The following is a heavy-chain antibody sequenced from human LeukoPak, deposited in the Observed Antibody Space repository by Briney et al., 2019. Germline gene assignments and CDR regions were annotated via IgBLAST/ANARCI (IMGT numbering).Heavy chain of an antibody. CDR1: GFTFSDYY. D-gene: IGHD1-1*01. V-gene: IGHV3-11*01. J-gene: IGHJ4*02. Sequence: GGSLRLSCAASGFTFSDYYMSWIRQAPGKGLEWVSYISSSGSTIYYADSGKGRFTISRDNAKNSLYLQMNSLRAEDTAVYYCAKFISEGTAYFDSWGQGTLVTVSS. CDR3: AKFISEGTAYFDS. CDR2: ISSSGSTI.